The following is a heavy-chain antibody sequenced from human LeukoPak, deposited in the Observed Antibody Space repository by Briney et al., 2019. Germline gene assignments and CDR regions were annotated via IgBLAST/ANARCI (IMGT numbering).Heavy chain of an antibody. CDR1: GGSFSGYY. CDR3: ARGGCSGGSCYYYFDY. J-gene: IGHJ4*02. V-gene: IGHV4-34*01. CDR2: INHSGST. D-gene: IGHD2-15*01. Sequence: SETLSLTCAVYGGSFSGYYLSWIRQPPGKGLEWIGEINHSGSTNYNPSLKSRVTISVDTSKNQFSLKLSSVTAADTAVYYCARGGCSGGSCYYYFDYWGQGNLVTVSS.